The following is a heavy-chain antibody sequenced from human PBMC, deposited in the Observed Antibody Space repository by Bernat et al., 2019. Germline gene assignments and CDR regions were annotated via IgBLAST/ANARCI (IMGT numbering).Heavy chain of an antibody. CDR2: ISWDGGST. CDR1: GFTFDDYA. CDR3: AKDMSVAGLYYYYYGMDV. D-gene: IGHD6-19*01. Sequence: EMQLVESGGVVVQPGGSLRLSCAASGFTFDDYAMHWVRQAPGKGLEWVSLISWDGGSTYYADSVKGRFTISRDNSKNSLYLQMNSLRAEDTALYYCAKDMSVAGLYYYYYGMDVWGQGTTVTVS. J-gene: IGHJ6*02. V-gene: IGHV3-43D*04.